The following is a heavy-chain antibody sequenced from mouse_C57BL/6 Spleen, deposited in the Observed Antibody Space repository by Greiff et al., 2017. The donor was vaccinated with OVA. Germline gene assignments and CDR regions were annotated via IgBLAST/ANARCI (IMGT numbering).Heavy chain of an antibody. CDR3: ARYRPYDYDVGVGAMDY. CDR2: INPYNGDT. CDR1: GYSFTGYF. D-gene: IGHD2-4*01. Sequence: EVKLQQSGPELVKPGDSVKISCKASGYSFTGYFMNWVMQSHGKSLEWIGRINPYNGDTFYNQKFKGKATLTVDKSSSTAHMELRSLTSEDSAVYYCARYRPYDYDVGVGAMDYWGQGTSVTVSS. J-gene: IGHJ4*01. V-gene: IGHV1-20*01.